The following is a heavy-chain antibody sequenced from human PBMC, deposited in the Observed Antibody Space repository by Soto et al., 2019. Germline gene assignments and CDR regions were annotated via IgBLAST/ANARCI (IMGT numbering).Heavy chain of an antibody. CDR3: AKSPTYYYDSSGYYLDY. D-gene: IGHD3-22*01. CDR1: GFTFSSYA. CDR2: ISGSGGST. V-gene: IGHV3-23*01. J-gene: IGHJ4*02. Sequence: GGSLRLSCAASGFTFSSYAMSWVRQAPGKGLEWVSAISGSGGSTYYADSVKGRFTISRDNSKNTLYLQMNSLRAEDTAVYYCAKSPTYYYDSSGYYLDYWGQGTLVTVSS.